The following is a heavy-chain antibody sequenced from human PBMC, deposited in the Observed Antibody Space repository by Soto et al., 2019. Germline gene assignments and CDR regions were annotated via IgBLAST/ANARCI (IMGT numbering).Heavy chain of an antibody. Sequence: QVQLVQSGAEVKKPGASVKVSCKASGYTFTSYAMHWVRQAPGQRLEWMGWINAGNGHTKYSQKFQGRVTITRDTAASTAYMELTSLRSEDTAVYYCARSSGFYCVDYWGQGTLVTVSS. CDR3: ARSSGFYCVDY. D-gene: IGHD3-22*01. CDR1: GYTFTSYA. V-gene: IGHV1-3*01. J-gene: IGHJ4*02. CDR2: INAGNGHT.